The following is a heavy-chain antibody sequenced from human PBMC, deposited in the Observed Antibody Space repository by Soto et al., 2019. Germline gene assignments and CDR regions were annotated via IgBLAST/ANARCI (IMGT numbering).Heavy chain of an antibody. V-gene: IGHV1-18*01. D-gene: IGHD1-1*01. Sequence: ASVKVSYKASGYTFTSYGISWVRQAPGQGLEWMGWISAYNGNTNYAQKLQGRVTMTTDTSTSTAYMELRSLRSDDTAVYYCARGHWNYYYYYGMDVWGQGTTVTVSS. J-gene: IGHJ6*02. CDR2: ISAYNGNT. CDR1: GYTFTSYG. CDR3: ARGHWNYYYYYGMDV.